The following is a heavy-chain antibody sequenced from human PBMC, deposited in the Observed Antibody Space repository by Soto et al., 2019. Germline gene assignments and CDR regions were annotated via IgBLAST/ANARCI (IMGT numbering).Heavy chain of an antibody. CDR2: IYYSGST. Sequence: QLQLQESGPGLVKPSETLSLTCTVSGGSISSNNYYWGWIRQPPGKGREWIGTIYYSGSTYYNPSLKRRVTISVDTSKNQFSLKLSSVTAADTAVYYCARRGSSSWYGYWGQGTLVTVSS. CDR3: ARRGSSSWYGY. J-gene: IGHJ4*02. CDR1: GGSISSNNYY. D-gene: IGHD6-13*01. V-gene: IGHV4-39*01.